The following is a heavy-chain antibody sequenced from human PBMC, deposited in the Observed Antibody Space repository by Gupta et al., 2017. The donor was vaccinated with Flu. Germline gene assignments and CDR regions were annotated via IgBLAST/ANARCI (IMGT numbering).Heavy chain of an antibody. CDR1: GFTFSSYG. V-gene: IGHV3-30*18. CDR2: ISYDGSNK. Sequence: QVQLVESGGGVVQPGRSLRLSCAASGFTFSSYGMHWVRQAPGKGLEWVAVISYDGSNKYYADSVKGRFTISRDNSKNTLYLQMNSLRAEDTAVYYCAKDGGRAAGPGRFFDYWGQGTLVTVSS. J-gene: IGHJ4*02. D-gene: IGHD6-13*01. CDR3: AKDGGRAAGPGRFFDY.